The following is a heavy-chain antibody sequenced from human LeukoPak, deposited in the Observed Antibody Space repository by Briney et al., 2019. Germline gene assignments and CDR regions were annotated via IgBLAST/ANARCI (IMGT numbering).Heavy chain of an antibody. D-gene: IGHD6-13*01. Sequence: GASVKVSCKASGDTFSNYAIIWVRQAPGQGLEWMGGIIPMFNTSNYAQKFQGRVTITADESTSTAYMELSSLRSEDTAVYYCAAAPAAGPGYFDYWGQGTLVTVSS. CDR1: GDTFSNYA. CDR2: IIPMFNTS. V-gene: IGHV1-69*13. J-gene: IGHJ4*02. CDR3: AAAPAAGPGYFDY.